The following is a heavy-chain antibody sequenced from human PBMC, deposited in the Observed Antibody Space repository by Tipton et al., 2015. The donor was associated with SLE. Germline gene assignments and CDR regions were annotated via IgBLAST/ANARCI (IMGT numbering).Heavy chain of an antibody. J-gene: IGHJ3*02. CDR1: GGSFSGYY. CDR2: INHSGST. V-gene: IGHV4-34*01. D-gene: IGHD6-13*01. Sequence: LRLSCAVYGGSFSGYYWSWIRQPPGKGLEWIGEINHSGSTNYNPSLKSRVTMSVDTSKNQFSLKLSSVTAADTAVYYCARRPVPYSSSWVDAFDIWGQGTMVTVSS. CDR3: ARRPVPYSSSWVDAFDI.